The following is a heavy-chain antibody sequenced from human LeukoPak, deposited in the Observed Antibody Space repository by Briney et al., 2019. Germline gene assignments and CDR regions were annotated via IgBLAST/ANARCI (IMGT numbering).Heavy chain of an antibody. CDR1: GSTFSSYW. J-gene: IGHJ4*02. CDR2: INTDGSTT. CDR3: ARGGLEPVDY. Sequence: GGSLRLSCTVSGSTFSSYWMHWVRQAPGMGLVWVSRINTDGSTTSYADSVKGQFTISRDNAKNTLYLQVNSLRAEDTAVYYCARGGLEPVDYWGQGTLVTVSS. D-gene: IGHD5-24*01. V-gene: IGHV3-74*01.